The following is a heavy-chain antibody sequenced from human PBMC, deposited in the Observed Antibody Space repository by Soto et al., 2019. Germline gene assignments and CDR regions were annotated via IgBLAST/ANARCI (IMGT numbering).Heavy chain of an antibody. J-gene: IGHJ4*02. V-gene: IGHV3-30*18. CDR3: AKDRRDSWCSDY. CDR2: LAHDGITR. CDR1: GFTFNMYA. Sequence: QVHVVESGGGVVQPGRSLRLSCAASGFTFNMYAVHWVRQAPGKGLEWVATLAHDGITRYYADSVRGRITISTDSSKTTAYLQMDSLTPEDTALYFCAKDRRDSWCSDYWGQGTLVTVSS. D-gene: IGHD6-13*01.